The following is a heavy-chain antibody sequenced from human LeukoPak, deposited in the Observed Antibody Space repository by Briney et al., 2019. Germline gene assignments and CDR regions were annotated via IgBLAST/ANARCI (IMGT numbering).Heavy chain of an antibody. Sequence: GGSLRLSCAASGFTFSSYGMHWVRQAPGKGLEWVAFIRYDGSNKYYADSVKGRFTISRDNSKNTLYLQMNSLRAEDTAVYYCVQQRWTLVGALSNWGQGTLVTVSS. D-gene: IGHD1-26*01. CDR2: IRYDGSNK. J-gene: IGHJ4*02. CDR1: GFTFSSYG. CDR3: VQQRWTLVGALSN. V-gene: IGHV3-30*02.